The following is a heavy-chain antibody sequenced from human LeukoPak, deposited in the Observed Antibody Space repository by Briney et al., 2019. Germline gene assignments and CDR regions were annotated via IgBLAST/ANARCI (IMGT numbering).Heavy chain of an antibody. D-gene: IGHD6-19*01. CDR1: GYSISSGYY. CDR3: ARHVSIAVPGGDY. V-gene: IGHV4-38-2*01. J-gene: IGHJ4*02. Sequence: PSETLSLTCAVSGYSISSGYYWGWIRQPPGKGLEWIGSIYHSGSTYYNPSLKSRVTISVDTSKNQLSLKLSSVTAADTAAYYCARHVSIAVPGGDYWGQGTLVTVSS. CDR2: IYHSGST.